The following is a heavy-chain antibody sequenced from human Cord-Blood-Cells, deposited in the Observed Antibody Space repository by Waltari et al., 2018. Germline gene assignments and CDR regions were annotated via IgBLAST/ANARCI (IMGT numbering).Heavy chain of an antibody. CDR1: GYTFTDYY. CDR2: VDTEDGET. V-gene: IGHV1-69-2*01. J-gene: IGHJ6*02. CDR3: ATVPLAAAGTYYYYYYGMDV. Sequence: EVQLVQSGAEVKKPGATVKISCKVSGYTFTDYYMHWVQQAPGKGLEWMGLVDTEDGETIYAEKFQGRVTITADTSTDTAYMELSSLRSEDTAVYYCATVPLAAAGTYYYYYYGMDVWGQGTTVTVSS. D-gene: IGHD6-13*01.